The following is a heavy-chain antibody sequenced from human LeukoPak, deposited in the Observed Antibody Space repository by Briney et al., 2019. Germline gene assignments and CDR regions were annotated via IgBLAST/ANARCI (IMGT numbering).Heavy chain of an antibody. CDR3: ARSGAFDL. CDR2: IYYSGST. Sequence: SETLSLTCTVSGGSISSYYWSWIRQPPGKGLEWIGYIYYSGSTNYNPSLKSRVTMSLDTSKNQLSLRLSSVTAADTAVYYCARSGAFDLWGQGTIVIVSS. J-gene: IGHJ3*01. D-gene: IGHD3-10*01. V-gene: IGHV4-59*12. CDR1: GGSISSYY.